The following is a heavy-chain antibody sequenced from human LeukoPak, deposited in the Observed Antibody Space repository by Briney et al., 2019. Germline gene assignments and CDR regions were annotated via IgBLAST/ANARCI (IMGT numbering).Heavy chain of an antibody. CDR3: ARGGYFSFDY. D-gene: IGHD2/OR15-2a*01. V-gene: IGHV3-23*01. CDR2: ITANTRGSIT. J-gene: IGHJ4*02. CDR1: GFSFSTYD. Sequence: GGSLRLSCVASGFSFSTYDMSWVRQAPGKGLEWVSGITANTRGSITYYADSVKGRFTVSRDSSKDTLYLQMNSLRAEDTAVYFCARGGYFSFDYWGQGTLVTVSS.